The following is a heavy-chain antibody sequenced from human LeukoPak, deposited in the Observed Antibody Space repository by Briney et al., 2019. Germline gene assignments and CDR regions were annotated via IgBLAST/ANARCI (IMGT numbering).Heavy chain of an antibody. CDR1: GGSISSGGYY. CDR2: IYYSGST. V-gene: IGHV4-31*03. CDR3: ARVLAAQSDAYGMDV. D-gene: IGHD6-6*01. J-gene: IGHJ6*02. Sequence: SQTLSLTCTVSGGSISSGGYYWSWIRHHPGKGLEWIGYIYYSGSTYYNPSLKSRVTISVDTSKNQFSLKLSSVTAADTAVYYCARVLAAQSDAYGMDVWGQGTTVTVSS.